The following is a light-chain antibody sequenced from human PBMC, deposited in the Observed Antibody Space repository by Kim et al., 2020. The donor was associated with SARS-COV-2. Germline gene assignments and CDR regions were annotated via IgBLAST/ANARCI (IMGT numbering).Light chain of an antibody. CDR2: AAS. Sequence: LSPGESATLSCRATQNVDRLLAWYQQKPGQAPRLLIYAASNRATGIPARFSGSGSGTDFTLTISSLEPEDFAVYYCQQRSKWPRTFGPGTQVDIK. CDR3: QQRSKWPRT. V-gene: IGKV3-11*01. CDR1: QNVDRL. J-gene: IGKJ3*01.